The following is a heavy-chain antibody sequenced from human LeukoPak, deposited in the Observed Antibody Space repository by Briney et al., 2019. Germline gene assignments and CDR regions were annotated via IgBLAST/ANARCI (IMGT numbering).Heavy chain of an antibody. CDR2: ISSNGGST. Sequence: QPGGSLRLSCAASGFTFSIYAMHWVRQAPGKGLEYVSAISSNGGSTYYANSVKGRFTISRDNSKNTLYLQMGSLRAEDMAVYYCARSLRWTNSGYDCAFAYWGQGTLVTVSS. V-gene: IGHV3-64*01. D-gene: IGHD5-12*01. CDR1: GFTFSIYA. J-gene: IGHJ4*02. CDR3: ARSLRWTNSGYDCAFAY.